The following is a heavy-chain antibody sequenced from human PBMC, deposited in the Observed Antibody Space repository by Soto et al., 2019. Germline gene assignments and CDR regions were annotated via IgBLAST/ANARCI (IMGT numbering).Heavy chain of an antibody. CDR1: GLPFSSYG. CDR2: ISYDGTNK. V-gene: IGHV3-30*18. Sequence: QVQLVESGGGVVQPGRSLRLSCEEAGLPFSSYGMHWVRQAPGKGLEWVAFISYDGTNKYYGDSVKGRFTISRDNSKNTLYLQMNSLRAEDTAVYYCAKDEAGGKPFDYWGQGTLVTVSS. CDR3: AKDEAGGKPFDY. D-gene: IGHD6-13*01. J-gene: IGHJ4*02.